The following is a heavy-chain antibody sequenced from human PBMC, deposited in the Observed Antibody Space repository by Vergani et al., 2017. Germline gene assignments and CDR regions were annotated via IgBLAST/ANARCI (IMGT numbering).Heavy chain of an antibody. CDR3: AKDQHATPWRAFDSSGEGFDY. CDR1: GFTFDDYA. J-gene: IGHJ4*02. Sequence: EVQLVESGGGLVQPGRSLRLSCAASGFTFDDYAMHWVRQAPGKGLEWVSGISWNSGSIGYADSVKGRFTISRDNAKNSLYLQMNSLRAEDTALYYCAKDQHATPWRAFDSSGEGFDYWGQGTLVTVSS. V-gene: IGHV3-9*01. D-gene: IGHD6-19*01. CDR2: ISWNSGSI.